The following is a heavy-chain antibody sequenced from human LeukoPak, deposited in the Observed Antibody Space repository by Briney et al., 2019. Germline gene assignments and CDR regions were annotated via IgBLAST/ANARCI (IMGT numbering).Heavy chain of an antibody. Sequence: GASVKVSCKASGGTFSSYAISWVRQAPGQGLEWMGRIIPILGIANYAQKFQGRVTITADKSTSTAYMELSSLRSEDTAVYYCARDLIRYYYYGMDVWGQGTLVTVSS. CDR3: ARDLIRYYYYGMDV. CDR2: IIPILGIA. D-gene: IGHD2-8*01. J-gene: IGHJ6*02. V-gene: IGHV1-69*04. CDR1: GGTFSSYA.